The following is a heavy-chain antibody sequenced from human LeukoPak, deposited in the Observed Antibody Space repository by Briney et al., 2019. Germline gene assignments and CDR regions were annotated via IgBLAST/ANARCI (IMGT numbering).Heavy chain of an antibody. Sequence: GGSLRLSCAASGFTFSDYYMSWIRQAPGKGLEWVSYISSSGSTIYYADSVKGRFTISRDNAKNSLYLQMNSLRAEDTAVYYCARYCSSTSCFLDGFDIWGQGTMVTVSS. CDR2: ISSSGSTI. CDR1: GFTFSDYY. D-gene: IGHD2-2*01. CDR3: ARYCSSTSCFLDGFDI. V-gene: IGHV3-11*04. J-gene: IGHJ3*02.